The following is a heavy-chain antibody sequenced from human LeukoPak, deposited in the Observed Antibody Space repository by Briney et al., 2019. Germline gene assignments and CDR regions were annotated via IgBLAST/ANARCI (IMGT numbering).Heavy chain of an antibody. CDR2: ITNNGTTI. J-gene: IGHJ6*02. CDR3: ARDQWLAYYYHGMDV. CDR1: GFTFSSYA. V-gene: IGHV3-48*03. Sequence: GGSLRLSCAASGFTFSSYAMNWVRQAPGKGLEWVSYITNNGTTIYYADSVKGRFTISRDNTENSLYLQMNSLRAEDTAIYYCARDQWLAYYYHGMDVWGQGTTVTVSS. D-gene: IGHD6-19*01.